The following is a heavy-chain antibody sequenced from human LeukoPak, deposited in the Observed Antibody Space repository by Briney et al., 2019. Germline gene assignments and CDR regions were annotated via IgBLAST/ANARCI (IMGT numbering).Heavy chain of an antibody. V-gene: IGHV1-69*13. J-gene: IGHJ4*02. CDR1: GGTFSSYA. CDR3: ASLSTNGDWEDY. Sequence: GASVKVSCKASGGTFSSYAISWVRQAPGQGLEWMGGIIPIFGTANYAQKFQGRVTITADESTSTAYMELSSLRSEDTAVYYCASLSTNGDWEDYWGQGTLVTVSS. D-gene: IGHD2-21*01. CDR2: IIPIFGTA.